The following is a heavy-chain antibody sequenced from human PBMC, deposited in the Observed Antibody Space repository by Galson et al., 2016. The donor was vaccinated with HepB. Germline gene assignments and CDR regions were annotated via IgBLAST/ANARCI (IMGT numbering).Heavy chain of an antibody. CDR2: IYYSGST. Sequence: QVQLQESGPGLVEPSETLSLTCTVSGGSISTYYWNWIRRPPGKGLEWIGYIYYSGSTNYNPSLKSRVTLSVDTSKNQFSLRLTSVTAADTAVYYCARDSAGSFDLWGRGTLVTVSS. V-gene: IGHV4-59*01. CDR1: GGSISTYY. D-gene: IGHD3-10*01. J-gene: IGHJ2*01. CDR3: ARDSAGSFDL.